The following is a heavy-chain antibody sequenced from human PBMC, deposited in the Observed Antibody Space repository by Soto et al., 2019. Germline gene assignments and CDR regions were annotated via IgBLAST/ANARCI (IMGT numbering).Heavy chain of an antibody. CDR1: GGTFSSYA. Sequence: QVQLVQFGAEVKKPGSSVKVSCKASGGTFSSYAISWVRQAPGQGLEWMGGIIPIFATANYAQKFQGRVMITVDESTSTAYMELSSLRSEDTAVYYCARSVSFRYQLLKRGMDVWAQGTTVTVSS. CDR2: IIPIFATA. J-gene: IGHJ6*02. CDR3: ARSVSFRYQLLKRGMDV. V-gene: IGHV1-69*01. D-gene: IGHD2-2*01.